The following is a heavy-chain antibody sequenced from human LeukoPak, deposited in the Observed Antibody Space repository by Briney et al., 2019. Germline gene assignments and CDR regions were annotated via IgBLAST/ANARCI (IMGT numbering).Heavy chain of an antibody. CDR2: TRNKANSYTT. V-gene: IGHV3-72*01. CDR1: GFTFGDYT. J-gene: IGHJ4*02. Sequence: GGSLRLSCRTSGFTFGDYTMTWVRQAPGKGLEWVGRTRNKANSYTTEYAASVKGRFTISRDDSKNSLYLQMNSLKTEDTAVYYCASEPYCGGDCYHYYFDYWGQGTLVTVSS. CDR3: ASEPYCGGDCYHYYFDY. D-gene: IGHD2-21*02.